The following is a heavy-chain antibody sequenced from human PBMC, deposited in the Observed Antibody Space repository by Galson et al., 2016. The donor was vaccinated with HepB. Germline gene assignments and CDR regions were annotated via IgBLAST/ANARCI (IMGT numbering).Heavy chain of an antibody. CDR2: IYTSGST. CDR3: ARDRMVWFGAERGYFDY. J-gene: IGHJ4*02. Sequence: ETLSLTCTVSGGSISSYSWSWLRQPAGKGLEWIGRIYTSGSTNYNPSLKSRVTMSVDPSENQFSLKLSSVTAADTAVYYWARDRMVWFGAERGYFDYWGQGTLVTVSS. D-gene: IGHD3-10*01. V-gene: IGHV4-4*07. CDR1: GGSISSYS.